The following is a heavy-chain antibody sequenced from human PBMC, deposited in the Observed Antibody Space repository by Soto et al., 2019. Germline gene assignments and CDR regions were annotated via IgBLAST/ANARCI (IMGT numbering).Heavy chain of an antibody. V-gene: IGHV4-39*01. Sequence: QLQLQESGPGLVKPSATLSLTCTVSGGSISSSSYYWGWIRQPPGKGLEWIGSIYYSGSTYYNPSLESRVTISVDTSKNQFSLKLSSVTAADTAVYYCARLVGLQWLAFNYWGQGTLVTVSS. CDR1: GGSISSSSYY. CDR3: ARLVGLQWLAFNY. D-gene: IGHD6-19*01. CDR2: IYYSGST. J-gene: IGHJ4*02.